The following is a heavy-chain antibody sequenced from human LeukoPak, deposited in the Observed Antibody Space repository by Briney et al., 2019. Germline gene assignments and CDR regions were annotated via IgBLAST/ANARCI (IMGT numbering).Heavy chain of an antibody. Sequence: SETLSLTCTVSGGSISSGSYYWSWIRQPAGKGLEWIGRISSSGSTNYNPSLKSRVTISVDTSKNQFSLKLSSVTAADTAVYYCARLYDSNSYYFDYWGQGTLVTVSS. D-gene: IGHD3-22*01. V-gene: IGHV4-61*02. CDR2: ISSSGST. CDR3: ARLYDSNSYYFDY. CDR1: GGSISSGSYY. J-gene: IGHJ4*02.